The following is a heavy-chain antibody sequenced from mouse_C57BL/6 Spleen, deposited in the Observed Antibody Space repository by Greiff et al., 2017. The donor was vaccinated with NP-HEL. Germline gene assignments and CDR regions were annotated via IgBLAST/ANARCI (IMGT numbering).Heavy chain of an antibody. Sequence: VQLQQSGAELVRPGSSVKLSCKASGYTFTSYWMHWVKQRPIQGLEWIGNIDPSDSETHYNQKFKDKATLTVDKSSSTAYMQLSSLTSEDSAVYYCAYHYYGSSYWYFDVWGTGTTVTVSS. V-gene: IGHV1-52*01. CDR3: AYHYYGSSYWYFDV. CDR1: GYTFTSYW. CDR2: IDPSDSET. D-gene: IGHD1-1*01. J-gene: IGHJ1*03.